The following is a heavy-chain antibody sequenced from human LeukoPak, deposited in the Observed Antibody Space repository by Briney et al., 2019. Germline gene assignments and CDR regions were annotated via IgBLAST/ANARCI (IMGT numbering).Heavy chain of an antibody. Sequence: PGGSLRLSCAASGFTFSSYDMHWVRQATGKGLEWVSAIGTAGDTYYPGSVKGRFTISRENGKNSLYLQMNSLRAGDTAVYYCARVVKVPEGAWFDPWGQGTLVTVSS. CDR2: IGTAGDT. J-gene: IGHJ5*02. CDR3: ARVVKVPEGAWFDP. CDR1: GFTFSSYD. V-gene: IGHV3-13*01. D-gene: IGHD1-1*01.